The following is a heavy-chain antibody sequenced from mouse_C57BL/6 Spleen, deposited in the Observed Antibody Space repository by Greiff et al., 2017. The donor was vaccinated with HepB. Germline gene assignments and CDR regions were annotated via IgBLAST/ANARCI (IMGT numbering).Heavy chain of an antibody. V-gene: IGHV1-53*01. CDR1: GYTFTSYW. D-gene: IGHD2-1*01. CDR3: ARREFYYGNYYAMDY. CDR2: INPSNGGT. J-gene: IGHJ4*01. Sequence: VQLQQPGTELVKPGASVKLSCKASGYTFTSYWMHWVKQRPGQGLEWIGNINPSNGGTNYNEKFKSKATLTVDKSSSTAYMQLSSLKSEDSAVYYCARREFYYGNYYAMDYWGQGTSVTVSS.